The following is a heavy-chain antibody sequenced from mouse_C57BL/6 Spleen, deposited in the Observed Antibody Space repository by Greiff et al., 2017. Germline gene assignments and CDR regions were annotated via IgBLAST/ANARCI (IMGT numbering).Heavy chain of an antibody. D-gene: IGHD2-13*01. V-gene: IGHV1-54*01. CDR2: INPGSGGT. Sequence: QVQLKESGAELVRPGTSVKVSCKASGYAFTNYLIEWVKQRPGQGLEWIGVINPGSGGTNYNEKFKGKATLTADKSSSTAYMQLSSLTSEDSAVYFCARGRTTGRFAYWGQGTLVTVSA. CDR1: GYAFTNYL. CDR3: ARGRTTGRFAY. J-gene: IGHJ3*01.